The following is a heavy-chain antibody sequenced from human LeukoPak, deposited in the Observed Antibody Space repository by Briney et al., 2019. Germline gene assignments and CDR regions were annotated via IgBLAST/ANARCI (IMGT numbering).Heavy chain of an antibody. Sequence: KPSETLSLTCTVSGGSIRSYYWSWIRQPPGKGLEWIAYIYYSGSTNYNPSLKSRVTISVDTSKNQFSLKLSSLTAADTAVYYCARGRKLGAVAGIPTHYYMDVWGKGTTVTVSS. J-gene: IGHJ6*03. CDR1: GGSIRSYY. CDR3: ARGRKLGAVAGIPTHYYMDV. D-gene: IGHD6-19*01. V-gene: IGHV4-59*01. CDR2: IYYSGST.